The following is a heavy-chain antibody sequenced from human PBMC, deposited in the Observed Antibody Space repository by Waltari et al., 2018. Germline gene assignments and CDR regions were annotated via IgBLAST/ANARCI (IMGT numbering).Heavy chain of an antibody. CDR1: GFPFKTPW. V-gene: IGHV3-15*01. CDR2: RRSKVEGGTT. D-gene: IGHD3-10*01. Sequence: DVRLVESGGGLVNPGGSLRLSCAPSGFPFKTPWITWVRQAPGKGLEWVGQRRSKVEGGTTDYSAPVRGRFTISRDDSKNTAYLQMNSLKTEDTAIYFCTRGTQSRDWGQGTLVTVSS. J-gene: IGHJ4*02. CDR3: TRGTQSRD.